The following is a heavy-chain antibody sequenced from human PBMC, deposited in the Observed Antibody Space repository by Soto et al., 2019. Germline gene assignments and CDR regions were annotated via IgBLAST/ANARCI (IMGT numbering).Heavy chain of an antibody. CDR1: GGTFSSYA. J-gene: IGHJ4*02. D-gene: IGHD3-22*01. CDR2: IIPIFGTA. Sequence: SVKVSCKASGGTFSSYAISWVRQAPGQGLEWMGGIIPIFGTANYAQKFQGRVTITADEPTSTAYMELSSLRSEDTAVYYCARGRSRNYYDSSGYSFDYWGQGTLVTVSS. CDR3: ARGRSRNYYDSSGYSFDY. V-gene: IGHV1-69*13.